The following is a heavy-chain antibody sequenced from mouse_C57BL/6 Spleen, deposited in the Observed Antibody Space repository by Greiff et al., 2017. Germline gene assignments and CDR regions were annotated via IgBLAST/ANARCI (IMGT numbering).Heavy chain of an antibody. CDR2: IDPSDSET. CDR1: GYTFTSYW. CDR3: ARGNGYYGYAMDY. V-gene: IGHV1-52*01. Sequence: QVQLKQSGAELVRPGSSVKLSCKASGYTFTSYWMHWVKQRPIQGLEWIGNIDPSDSETHYNQKFKDKATLTVDKSSSTAYMQLSSLTSEDSAVYYCARGNGYYGYAMDYWGQGTSVTVSS. D-gene: IGHD2-3*01. J-gene: IGHJ4*01.